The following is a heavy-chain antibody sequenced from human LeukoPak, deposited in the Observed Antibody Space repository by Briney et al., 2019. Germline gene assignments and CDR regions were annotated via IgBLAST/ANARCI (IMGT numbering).Heavy chain of an antibody. D-gene: IGHD2-2*01. Sequence: ASVKVSCKASGYTFTSYGISWVRQAPGQGLEWMGWISAYNGNTNYAQKLQGRVTMTTDTSTTTAYMELRSLRSDDTAVYYCARGTVVPAALVDFDYWGQGTLVTVSS. CDR3: ARGTVVPAALVDFDY. V-gene: IGHV1-18*01. CDR2: ISAYNGNT. CDR1: GYTFTSYG. J-gene: IGHJ4*02.